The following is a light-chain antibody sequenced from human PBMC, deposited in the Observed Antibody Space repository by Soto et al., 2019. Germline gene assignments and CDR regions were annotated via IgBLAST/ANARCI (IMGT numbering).Light chain of an antibody. J-gene: IGKJ1*01. V-gene: IGKV3-20*01. CDR3: QQYGSSPPT. CDR2: GTS. CDR1: QSVTNNY. Sequence: EIVLTQSPGTLSLSPGERATLSCRASQSVTNNYLAWYQRKPGQPPRLLIYGTSYRSTDIPRRFSGSGSGTEFTLTITSLEPEDFAVYYCQQYGSSPPTFGQGTKVEI.